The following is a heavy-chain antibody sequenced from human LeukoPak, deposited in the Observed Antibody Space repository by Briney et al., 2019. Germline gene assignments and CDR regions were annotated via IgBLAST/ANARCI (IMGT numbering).Heavy chain of an antibody. CDR2: ISSSSSTI. D-gene: IGHD6-25*01. Sequence: GGSLRLSCAASGFTFSSYSMNWVRQAPGKGLDWVSYISSSSSTIYYADPVKGRFTISRDNAKNSLYLQMNSLRAEDTAVYYCARDLSGYGATRFDYWGQGTLVTVSS. CDR1: GFTFSSYS. V-gene: IGHV3-48*01. CDR3: ARDLSGYGATRFDY. J-gene: IGHJ4*02.